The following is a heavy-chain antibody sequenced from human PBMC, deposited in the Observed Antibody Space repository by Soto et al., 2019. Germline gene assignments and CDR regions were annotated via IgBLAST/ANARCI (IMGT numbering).Heavy chain of an antibody. D-gene: IGHD6-19*01. CDR1: GYTFTSYG. J-gene: IGHJ4*02. V-gene: IGHV1-18*01. CDR2: ISAYNGNT. CDR3: ATTAAIAVAGTPFDY. Sequence: VASVKVSCKASGYTFTSYGIRWVRQAPGQGLEWMGWISAYNGNTNYAQKLQGRVTMTTDTSTSTAYMELRSLRSDDTAVYYCATTAAIAVAGTPFDYWGQGTLVTVSS.